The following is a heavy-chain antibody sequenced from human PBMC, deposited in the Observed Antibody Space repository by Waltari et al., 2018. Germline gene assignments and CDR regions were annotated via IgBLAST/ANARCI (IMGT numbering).Heavy chain of an antibody. CDR3: ARDASTVAQTFAFDI. V-gene: IGHV3-30*01. D-gene: IGHD4-17*01. Sequence: QVQLVESGGGVVQPGRSLRLSCAASGFTFSSYAMHWVRQAPGKGLEGVAVISYDGSNKYYADSVKGRFTISRDNSKNTLYLQRNSLRAEDTAVYYCARDASTVAQTFAFDIWGQGTMVTVSS. J-gene: IGHJ3*02. CDR1: GFTFSSYA. CDR2: ISYDGSNK.